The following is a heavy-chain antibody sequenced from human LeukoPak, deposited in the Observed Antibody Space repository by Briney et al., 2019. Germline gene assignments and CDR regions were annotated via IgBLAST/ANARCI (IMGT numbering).Heavy chain of an antibody. CDR1: GYTFTSYG. CDR3: ARDVAYCSGGSCYLLDY. CDR2: ISVYNDNT. Sequence: ASVKVSCKASGYTFTSYGISWVRQAPGQGLEWMGWISVYNDNTNYAQKLQGRVTMTTDTSTSTAYMELRSLRSDDTAVCYCARDVAYCSGGSCYLLDYWGQGTLVTVSS. J-gene: IGHJ4*02. D-gene: IGHD2-15*01. V-gene: IGHV1-18*01.